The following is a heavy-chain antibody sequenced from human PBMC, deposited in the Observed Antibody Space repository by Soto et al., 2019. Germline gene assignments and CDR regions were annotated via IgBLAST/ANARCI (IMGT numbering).Heavy chain of an antibody. CDR1: GFTFSSYA. D-gene: IGHD6-19*01. V-gene: IGHV3-30-3*01. Sequence: QVQLVESGGGVVQPGRSLRLSCAASGFTFSSYAMHWVRQAPGKGLEWVAVISYDGSNKYYADSVKGRFTISRDNSKNTLYLQMNSLRAEDTAVYYCARGPNIIAVAGTKDDYWGQGTLVTVSS. CDR2: ISYDGSNK. J-gene: IGHJ4*02. CDR3: ARGPNIIAVAGTKDDY.